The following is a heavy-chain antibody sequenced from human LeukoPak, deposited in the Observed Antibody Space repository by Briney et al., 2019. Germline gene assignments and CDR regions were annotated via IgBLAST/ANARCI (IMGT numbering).Heavy chain of an antibody. Sequence: SETLSLTCAVYGGSFSGYYWSWIRQPPGKGLEWIGEINHSGSTNYNPSLKSRVTISVGTSKNRFSLKLSSVTAADTAVYYCARDRGGSYLDYWGQGTLVTVSS. CDR3: ARDRGGSYLDY. D-gene: IGHD1-26*01. V-gene: IGHV4-34*01. J-gene: IGHJ4*02. CDR1: GGSFSGYY. CDR2: INHSGST.